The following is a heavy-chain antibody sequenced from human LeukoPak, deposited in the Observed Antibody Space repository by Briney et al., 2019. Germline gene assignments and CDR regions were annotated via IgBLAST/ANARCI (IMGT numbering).Heavy chain of an antibody. CDR2: INPHSGDT. V-gene: IGHV1-2*06. D-gene: IGHD6-19*01. Sequence: ASVKVSCKASGYTFTGYYMLWVRQAPGRGLEWMGRINPHSGDTNSAQRFQGRVTMTRDTSINTVYMELSRLTSDDTAVYYCARDNHSGLSGWYRFDSWGQGTLVTVSS. CDR1: GYTFTGYY. J-gene: IGHJ4*02. CDR3: ARDNHSGLSGWYRFDS.